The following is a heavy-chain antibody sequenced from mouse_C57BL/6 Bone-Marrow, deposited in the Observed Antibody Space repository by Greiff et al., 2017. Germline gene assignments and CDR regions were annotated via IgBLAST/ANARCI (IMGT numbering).Heavy chain of an antibody. CDR3: AFTAQALGAMDY. J-gene: IGHJ4*01. CDR2: INPYNGGT. D-gene: IGHD3-2*02. V-gene: IGHV1-19*01. CDR1: GYTFTDYY. Sequence: VQLQQSGPVLVKPGASVKMSCKASGYTFTDYYMNWVKQSHGKSLEWIGVINPYNGGTSYNQKFKGKATLTVDKSSSTAYMELNSLTSEDSAVYYCAFTAQALGAMDYWGQGTSVTVSS.